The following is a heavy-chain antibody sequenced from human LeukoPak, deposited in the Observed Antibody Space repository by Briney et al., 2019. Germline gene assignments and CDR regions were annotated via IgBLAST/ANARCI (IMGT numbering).Heavy chain of an antibody. CDR2: IWYDGSNK. D-gene: IGHD3-22*01. CDR3: ARVHYYDSSAYCDY. J-gene: IGHJ4*02. V-gene: IGHV3-33*01. Sequence: GRPLGLSCAASGFTFSSYGMHWVRQAPGKGLEWVAVIWYDGSNKYYADSVKGRFTISRDNSKNTLYLQMNSLRAEDTAVYYCARVHYYDSSAYCDYWGQGTLVTVSS. CDR1: GFTFSSYG.